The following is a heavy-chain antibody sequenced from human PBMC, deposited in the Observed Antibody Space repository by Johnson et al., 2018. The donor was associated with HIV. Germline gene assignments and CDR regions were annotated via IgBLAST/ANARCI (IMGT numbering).Heavy chain of an antibody. CDR1: GFTFSSYA. Sequence: VQLVESGGGVVQPGRSLRLSCAASGFTFSSYAMHWVRQAPGKGLEWVAVISYDGSNKYYADSVKGRSTIPRANSKNTLYLQMNSLGAEETAGYYCARDPVQVYSYGPTHDAFDIWGQGTMVTVSS. D-gene: IGHD5-18*01. V-gene: IGHV3-30-3*01. J-gene: IGHJ3*02. CDR2: ISYDGSNK. CDR3: ARDPVQVYSYGPTHDAFDI.